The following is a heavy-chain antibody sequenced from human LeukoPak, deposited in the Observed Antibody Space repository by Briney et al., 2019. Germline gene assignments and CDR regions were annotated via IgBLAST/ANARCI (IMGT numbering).Heavy chain of an antibody. Sequence: GGSLRLSCAASGFTVSTKYMNWVRQAPGKGLEWVSIIYSGATTYYADSVKGRFTISRDTSKNTLSLQMNSLRAEDTAVYYCARLGYCDSTSCQDADVWGKGTTVTVSS. CDR3: ARLGYCDSTSCQDADV. D-gene: IGHD2-2*01. CDR1: GFTVSTKY. CDR2: IYSGATT. V-gene: IGHV3-53*01. J-gene: IGHJ6*04.